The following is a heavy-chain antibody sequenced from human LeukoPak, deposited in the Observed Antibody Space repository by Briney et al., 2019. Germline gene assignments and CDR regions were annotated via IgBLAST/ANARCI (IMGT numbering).Heavy chain of an antibody. D-gene: IGHD3-10*01. J-gene: IGHJ2*01. V-gene: IGHV4-34*01. CDR1: GGSFSGYY. CDR2: INHSGST. Sequence: SETLSLTCAVYGGSFSGYYWSWIRQPPGKGLEWIGEINHSGSTNYNPSLKSRVTISVDTSKNQFSLKLSSVTAADTAVYYCARAPYYYGSGSYYNHWYFDLWGRGTLVTVSS. CDR3: ARAPYYYGSGSYYNHWYFDL.